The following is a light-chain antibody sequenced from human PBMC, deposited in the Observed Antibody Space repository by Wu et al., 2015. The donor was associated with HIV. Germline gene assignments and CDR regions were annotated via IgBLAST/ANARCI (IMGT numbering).Light chain of an antibody. V-gene: IGKV1-27*01. Sequence: DIQMTQSPSSLSASVGDRVTITCRATQTVINHLAWYQEKPGRIPKLLIYDVSTLQAGVPSRFSGSGWGTDFSLTIRSLQPEDVATYCCQHSNGGPWTFGQGTRVEIK. J-gene: IGKJ1*01. CDR3: QHSNGGPWT. CDR1: QTVINH. CDR2: DVS.